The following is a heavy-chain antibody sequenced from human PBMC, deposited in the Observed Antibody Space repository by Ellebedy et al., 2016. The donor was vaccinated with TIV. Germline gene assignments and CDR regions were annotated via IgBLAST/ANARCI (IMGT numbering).Heavy chain of an antibody. CDR1: GYTFTSYD. D-gene: IGHD3-22*01. J-gene: IGHJ3*02. V-gene: IGHV1-8*01. CDR2: MNPNSGNT. Sequence: ASVKVSCXASGYTFTSYDINWVRQATGQGLEWMGWMNPNSGNTGYAQKFQGRVTMTRNTSISTAYMELSSLRSEDTAVYYCARAAYYYDSSGYTGDNDAFDIWGQGTMVTVSS. CDR3: ARAAYYYDSSGYTGDNDAFDI.